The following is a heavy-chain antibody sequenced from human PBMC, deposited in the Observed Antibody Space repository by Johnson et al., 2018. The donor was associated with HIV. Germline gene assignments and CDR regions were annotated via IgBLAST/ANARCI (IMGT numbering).Heavy chain of an antibody. J-gene: IGHJ3*02. V-gene: IGHV3-30*18. CDR3: AKDNIPGIAAAGLGNAFDI. D-gene: IGHD6-13*01. CDR1: GFTFSSYG. Sequence: QVQLVESGGGVVQPGGSLRLSCAASGFTFSSYGMHWVRQAPGKGLEWVAVISYDGSNKYYADSVKGRFTISRDNSKNTLYLQMNSLRAEDTAVYYCAKDNIPGIAAAGLGNAFDIWGQGTMVTVSS. CDR2: ISYDGSNK.